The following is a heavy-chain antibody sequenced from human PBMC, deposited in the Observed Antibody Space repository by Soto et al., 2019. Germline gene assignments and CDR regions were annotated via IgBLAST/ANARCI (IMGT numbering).Heavy chain of an antibody. CDR1: GYSFTDFG. J-gene: IGHJ4*02. Sequence: QAQLVQSGSEVKKPGASVKVSCKASGYSFTDFGVSWVRQAPGQGLEWLGWISAYNGNRVYAQSFQGRLSVTTDTTRDTSYLELTNLRSDDTAIYYCARGHYILTGWRFEFWGQGTPVTVSS. CDR3: ARGHYILTGWRFEF. V-gene: IGHV1-18*01. CDR2: ISAYNGNR. D-gene: IGHD4-4*01.